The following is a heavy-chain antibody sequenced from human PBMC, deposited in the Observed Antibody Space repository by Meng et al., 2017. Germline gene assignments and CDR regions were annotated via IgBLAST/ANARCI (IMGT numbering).Heavy chain of an antibody. J-gene: IGHJ4*02. CDR3: ETNNLGGRFDY. Sequence: ASVKVSCKASGYTFTGYYMHWVRQAPGQGLEWMGWINPKSGATTYAQKFQGRVAMTRDTSISTVYMELSRLRSDDTAVYYCETNNLGGRFDYWGQGTPVTVSS. CDR2: INPKSGAT. V-gene: IGHV1-2*02. D-gene: IGHD2-15*01. CDR1: GYTFTGYY.